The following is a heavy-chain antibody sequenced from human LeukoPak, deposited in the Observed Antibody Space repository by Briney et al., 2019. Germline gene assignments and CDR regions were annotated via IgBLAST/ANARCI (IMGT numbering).Heavy chain of an antibody. CDR3: GKLGTSDDY. CDR2: MASSDGKT. J-gene: IGHJ4*02. Sequence: GGSLRLSCAASPFALSSTAMSWVRQAPGKGLEWVSTMASSDGKTYYADSVKGRFSISRDSSKNTLYLQMDRRRGEATADYSCGKLGTSDDYWGQGTLVTVSS. V-gene: IGHV3-23*01. CDR1: PFALSSTA. D-gene: IGHD2-2*01.